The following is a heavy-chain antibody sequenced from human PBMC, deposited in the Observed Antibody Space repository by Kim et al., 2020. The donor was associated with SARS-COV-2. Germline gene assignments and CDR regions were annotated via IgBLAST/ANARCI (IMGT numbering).Heavy chain of an antibody. D-gene: IGHD3-16*01. CDR2: ISYDGSNK. CDR3: ARAGGGSYYYGMDV. Sequence: GGSLRLSCAASGFTFSSYAMHWVRQAPGKGLEWVAVISYDGSNKYYADSVKGRFTISRDNSKNTLYLQMNSLSAEATAVYYCARAGGGSYYYGMDVWGQGTTVTVSS. V-gene: IGHV3-30-3*01. J-gene: IGHJ6*02. CDR1: GFTFSSYA.